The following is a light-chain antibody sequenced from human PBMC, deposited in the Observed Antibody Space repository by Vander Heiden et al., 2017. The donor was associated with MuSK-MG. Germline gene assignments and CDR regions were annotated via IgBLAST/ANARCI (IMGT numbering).Light chain of an antibody. Sequence: QSVLPQPPSVSGAPGQRVTISCTGSSSNIGAGYDVHWYQQLPGTAPKLLIYGNSNRPSGVPDRFSGSKSGTSASLAITGLQAEEEADYYCQSYDSSLSGSVFGGGTKLTVL. J-gene: IGLJ3*02. CDR3: QSYDSSLSGSV. CDR2: GNS. CDR1: SSNIGAGYD. V-gene: IGLV1-40*01.